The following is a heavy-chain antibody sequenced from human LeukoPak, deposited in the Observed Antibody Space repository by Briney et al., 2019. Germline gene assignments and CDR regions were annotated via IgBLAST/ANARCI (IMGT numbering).Heavy chain of an antibody. CDR3: AHKGRGSGSYTM. Sequence: SGPTLVNPTQTLTLTCTFSGFSLSTTGVAVAWIRQPPGKALEWLAVTYWNNDKSYSPSPKNRLTITQDTSKNQVILIMANMDPVDTGTYYCAHKGRGSGSYTMWGQGTLVTVSS. CDR2: TYWNNDK. D-gene: IGHD3-10*01. V-gene: IGHV2-5*01. CDR1: GFSLSTTGVA. J-gene: IGHJ4*02.